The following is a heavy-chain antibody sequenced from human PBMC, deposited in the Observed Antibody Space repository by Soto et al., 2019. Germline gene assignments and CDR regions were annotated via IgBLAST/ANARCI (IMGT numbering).Heavy chain of an antibody. CDR1: GGSFKGYA. D-gene: IGHD2-21*02. CDR3: AREEDIVVVTASGPVNYSYGMDV. V-gene: IGHV1-2*04. CDR2: INPNSGGT. Sequence: ASVKVSCKASGGSFKGYAISWVRQAPGQGLEWMGWINPNSGGTNYAQKFQGWVTMTRDTSISTAYMELSRLRSDDTAVYYCAREEDIVVVTASGPVNYSYGMDVWGQGTTVTVSS. J-gene: IGHJ6*02.